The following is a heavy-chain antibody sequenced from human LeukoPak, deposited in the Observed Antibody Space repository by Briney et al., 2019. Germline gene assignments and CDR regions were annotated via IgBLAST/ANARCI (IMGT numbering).Heavy chain of an antibody. J-gene: IGHJ6*02. CDR3: ARHGKYYDFWSGYYTYYYYGMDV. CDR1: GFTFSSYA. V-gene: IGHV4-39*01. D-gene: IGHD3-3*01. Sequence: PGGSLRLSCAASGFTFSSYAMSWVRQPPGKGLEWIGSIYYSGSTYYNPSLKSRVTISADTSKNQFSLKLSSVTAADTAVYYCARHGKYYDFWSGYYTYYYYGMDVWGQGTTVTVSS. CDR2: IYYSGST.